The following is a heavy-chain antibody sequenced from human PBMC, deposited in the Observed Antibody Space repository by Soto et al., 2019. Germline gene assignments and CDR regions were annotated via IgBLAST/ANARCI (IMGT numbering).Heavy chain of an antibody. Sequence: QVQLVQSGAEVKKPGASVKVSCKASGYTFTSYGISWVRQAPGQGLEWMGWISAYNGNTNYAQKLQGRVTMTTDTSTGTAYMELRSLRSDDTAVYYCALGRITMVRGVIRYYGMDVWGQGTTVTVSS. D-gene: IGHD3-10*01. CDR3: ALGRITMVRGVIRYYGMDV. V-gene: IGHV1-18*01. J-gene: IGHJ6*02. CDR2: ISAYNGNT. CDR1: GYTFTSYG.